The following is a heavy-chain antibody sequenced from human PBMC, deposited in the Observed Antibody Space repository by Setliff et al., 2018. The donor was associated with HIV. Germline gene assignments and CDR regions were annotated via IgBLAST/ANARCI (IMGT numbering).Heavy chain of an antibody. CDR2: ISGSGGNT. V-gene: IGHV3-23*01. CDR3: ARSGGDCSGISCYSLWFDP. Sequence: PGGSLRLSCAASGFTFGSYAMSWVRQAPGKGLAWVSTISGSGGNTYYADSVKGRFTISRDNSNNMLLLQMNSLRTEDTAVYYCARSGGDCSGISCYSLWFDPWGHGTLVTVSS. CDR1: GFTFGSYA. D-gene: IGHD2-15*01. J-gene: IGHJ5*02.